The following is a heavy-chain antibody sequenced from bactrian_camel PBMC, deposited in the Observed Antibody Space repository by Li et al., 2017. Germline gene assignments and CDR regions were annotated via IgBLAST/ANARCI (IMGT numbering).Heavy chain of an antibody. J-gene: IGHJ4*01. Sequence: HVQLVESGGGSVQAGGSLTLSCTASGYTYSQLWCMGWFRQDPGARREVVAVITNAGSTRYSDSVKGRFTISKDNAKNSLSLQMNSLKPEDTAVYYCAARASSAFQGLCDDFADWGHGTQVTVS. CDR1: GYTYSQLWC. D-gene: IGHD4*01. CDR3: AARASSAFQGLCDDFAD. CDR2: ITNAGST. V-gene: IGHV3S53*01.